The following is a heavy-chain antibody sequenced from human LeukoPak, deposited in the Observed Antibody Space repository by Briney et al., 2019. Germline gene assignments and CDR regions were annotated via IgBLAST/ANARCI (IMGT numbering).Heavy chain of an antibody. CDR2: FDPDEAVT. D-gene: IGHD4-17*01. J-gene: IGHJ4*02. CDR3: ATGQTTPVLVDTLHF. V-gene: IGHV1-24*01. CDR1: GYTVTELS. Sequence: GASVKVSCKVSGYTVTELSIHWVRQAPGKGLEWMGGFDPDEAVTVFAGKFQGRVTMAEDTSTNTAYMELTSLRSEDTAVYYCATGQTTPVLVDTLHFWGQGTLVTVSS.